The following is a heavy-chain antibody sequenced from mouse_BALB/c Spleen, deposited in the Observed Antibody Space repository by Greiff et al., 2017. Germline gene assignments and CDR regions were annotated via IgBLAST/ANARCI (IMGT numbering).Heavy chain of an antibody. Sequence: VQLKESGPGLVAPSQSLSITCTVSGFSLTSYDISWIRQPPGKGLEWLGVIWTGGGTNYNSAFMSRLSISKDNSKSQVFLKMNSLQTDDTAIYYCVRDGIHYYGSSHWYFDVWGAGTTVTVSS. CDR2: IWTGGGT. V-gene: IGHV2-9-2*01. D-gene: IGHD1-1*01. CDR3: VRDGIHYYGSSHWYFDV. J-gene: IGHJ1*01. CDR1: GFSLTSYD.